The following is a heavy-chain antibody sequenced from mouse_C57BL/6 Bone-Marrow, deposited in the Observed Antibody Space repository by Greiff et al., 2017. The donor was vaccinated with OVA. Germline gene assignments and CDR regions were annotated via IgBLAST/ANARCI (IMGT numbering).Heavy chain of an antibody. CDR1: GYTFTSYW. J-gene: IGHJ3*01. D-gene: IGHD1-1*01. Sequence: VQLQQPGAELVKPGASVKLSCKASGYTFTSYWMQWVKQRPGQGLEWIGEIDPSDSYTNYNQKFKGQATLTVDTSSSTAYMQLSSLTSEDSAVYYCARLLRSSWFAYWGQGTLVTVSA. CDR2: IDPSDSYT. V-gene: IGHV1-50*01. CDR3: ARLLRSSWFAY.